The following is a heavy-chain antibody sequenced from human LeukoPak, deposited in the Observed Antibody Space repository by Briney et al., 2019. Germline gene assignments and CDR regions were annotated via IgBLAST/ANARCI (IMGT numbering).Heavy chain of an antibody. V-gene: IGHV4-59*01. Sequence: KPSETLSLTCSVSGGSMSYYYWSWIRQPPGKRLEWIGYIYYTGSTNYNPSLKSRVTISVDTSKNQFSLKLSSVTAADTAVYYCARLVGSSSYYFDYWGQGTLVTVSS. D-gene: IGHD6-13*01. CDR3: ARLVGSSSYYFDY. CDR2: IYYTGST. CDR1: GGSMSYYY. J-gene: IGHJ4*02.